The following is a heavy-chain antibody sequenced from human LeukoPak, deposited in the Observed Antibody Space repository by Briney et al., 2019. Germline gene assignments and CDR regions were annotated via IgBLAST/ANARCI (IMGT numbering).Heavy chain of an antibody. CDR2: IYYGGST. CDR3: ARGLDS. Sequence: SETLSLTCTVSGASINSHYWSWIRQPPGKGLEWIGNIYYGGSTNYNPSLKSRVTISVDRSKNQFSLKLSSVTAADTAVYYCARGLDSWGQGSLVTVSS. J-gene: IGHJ4*02. CDR1: GASINSHY. V-gene: IGHV4-59*11.